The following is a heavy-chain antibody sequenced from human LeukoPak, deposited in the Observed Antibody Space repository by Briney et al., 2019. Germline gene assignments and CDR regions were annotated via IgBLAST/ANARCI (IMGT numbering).Heavy chain of an antibody. CDR3: TKALDH. Sequence: PGGSLRLSCAASGFTFSESWMDWVRQAPGKGLEWVANINQDGTVTYYVDSAKGRFTISRDNAKNSLYLQMDSLRVEDTAMYYCTKALDHRGQGSLVTVSS. J-gene: IGHJ4*02. V-gene: IGHV3-7*01. CDR1: GFTFSESW. CDR2: INQDGTVT.